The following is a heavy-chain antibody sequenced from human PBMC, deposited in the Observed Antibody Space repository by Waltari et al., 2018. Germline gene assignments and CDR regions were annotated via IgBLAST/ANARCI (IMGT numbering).Heavy chain of an antibody. CDR1: GGTFSSYA. CDR3: ARRPGYGEFDY. Sequence: QVQLVQSGAEVKKPGSSVKVSCKASGGTFSSYAISWVRQAPGQGLEWMGGISPIVDTPNYAQKFQGRVTITADESTSTADMELSSLRTEDTAVYYCARRPGYGEFDYWGQGTLVTVSS. D-gene: IGHD2-2*03. J-gene: IGHJ4*02. CDR2: ISPIVDTP. V-gene: IGHV1-69*12.